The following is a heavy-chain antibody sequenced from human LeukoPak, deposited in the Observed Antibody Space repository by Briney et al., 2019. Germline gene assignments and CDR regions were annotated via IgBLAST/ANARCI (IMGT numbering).Heavy chain of an antibody. V-gene: IGHV3-23*01. D-gene: IGHD3-3*01. Sequence: PGGSLRLSCAASGFTFSSYAMSWVRQAPGKGLEWVSAISGSGGSTYYADSVKGRFTISRDNAKNSLYLQMNSLRAEDTAVYYCARESYDFWSGYYPTTKYGMDVWGQGTTVTVSS. CDR2: ISGSGGST. CDR1: GFTFSSYA. CDR3: ARESYDFWSGYYPTTKYGMDV. J-gene: IGHJ6*02.